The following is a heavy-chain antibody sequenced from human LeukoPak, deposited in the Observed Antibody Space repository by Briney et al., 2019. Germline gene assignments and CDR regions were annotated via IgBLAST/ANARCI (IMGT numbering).Heavy chain of an antibody. J-gene: IGHJ4*02. Sequence: PGGSLRLSCAASGFIFNNYWMHWVREAPGKGLVWVSRVNNDGRSTTYADSVKGRFTISRDNAKNTLYLQMNSLRAEDTAVYYCAKGGLRVTDYWGQGTLVTVSS. CDR1: GFIFNNYW. D-gene: IGHD5/OR15-5a*01. CDR3: AKGGLRVTDY. V-gene: IGHV3-74*03. CDR2: VNNDGRST.